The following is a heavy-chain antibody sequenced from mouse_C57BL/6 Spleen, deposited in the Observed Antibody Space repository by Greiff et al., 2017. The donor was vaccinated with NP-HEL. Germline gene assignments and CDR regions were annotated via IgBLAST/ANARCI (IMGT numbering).Heavy chain of an antibody. V-gene: IGHV3-6*01. J-gene: IGHJ4*01. CDR3: ASWSNYDYAMDY. Sequence: EVKLEESGPGLVKPSQSLSLTCSVTGYSITSGYYWNWIRQFPGNKLEWMGYISYDGSNNYNPSLKNRISITRDTSKNQFFLKLNSVTTEDTATYYCASWSNYDYAMDYWGQGTSVTVSS. D-gene: IGHD2-5*01. CDR2: ISYDGSN. CDR1: GYSITSGYY.